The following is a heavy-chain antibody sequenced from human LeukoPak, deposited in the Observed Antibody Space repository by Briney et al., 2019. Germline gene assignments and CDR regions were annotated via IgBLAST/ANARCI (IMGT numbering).Heavy chain of an antibody. CDR2: ISGSGATL. V-gene: IGHV3-11*01. CDR3: ARALYGSSGYYDY. J-gene: IGHJ4*02. Sequence: SGVSLRLSCAASGFNLSDHYMSWVRQTPGRPLEWVSYISGSGATLHHADSVKGRFTISRDNAKNSLSLQMNSLRAEDTALYYCARALYGSSGYYDYWGQGILVTVSS. D-gene: IGHD3-22*01. CDR1: GFNLSDHY.